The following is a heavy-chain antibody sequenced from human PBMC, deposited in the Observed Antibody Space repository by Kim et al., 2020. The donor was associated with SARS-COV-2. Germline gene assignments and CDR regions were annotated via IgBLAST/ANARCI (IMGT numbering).Heavy chain of an antibody. Sequence: SYANSVKGRFTISRDNAKNTLYLQMNSLRAEDTAVYYCALAVAGTSPFDYWGQGTLVTVSS. D-gene: IGHD6-19*01. CDR3: ALAVAGTSPFDY. J-gene: IGHJ4*02. V-gene: IGHV3-74*01.